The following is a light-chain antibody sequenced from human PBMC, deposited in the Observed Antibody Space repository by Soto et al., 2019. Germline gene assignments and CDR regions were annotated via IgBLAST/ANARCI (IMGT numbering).Light chain of an antibody. CDR3: QRYGSSPVT. CDR2: GTS. Sequence: EIVLTQSPGILSLSPGERATLSCRASQSVDSSYLAWYQQKSGQAPRLLIYGTSARATGIPDRFSASGSGTDFTLTISRLEPEDFAVYFCQRYGSSPVTFGQGTRLEIK. J-gene: IGKJ5*01. CDR1: QSVDSSY. V-gene: IGKV3-20*01.